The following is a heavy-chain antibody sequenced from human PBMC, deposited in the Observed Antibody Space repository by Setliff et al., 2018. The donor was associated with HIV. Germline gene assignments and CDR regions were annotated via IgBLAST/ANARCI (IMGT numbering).Heavy chain of an antibody. D-gene: IGHD3-22*01. CDR2: IYTSGNT. J-gene: IGHJ2*01. CDR1: GVSISNYY. Sequence: PSETLSLTCTVSGVSISNYYWSWIRQPAGKGLEWIGRIYTSGNTNYNPSLKSRVTMSVDTSKKQFSLKLTSVTAADTAVYYCARDALGYDNSGRFDLWGRGTLVTVSS. V-gene: IGHV4-4*07. CDR3: ARDALGYDNSGRFDL.